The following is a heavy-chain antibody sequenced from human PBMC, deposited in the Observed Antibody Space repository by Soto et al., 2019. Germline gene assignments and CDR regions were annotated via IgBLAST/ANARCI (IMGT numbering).Heavy chain of an antibody. V-gene: IGHV3-23*01. D-gene: IGHD2-2*01. Sequence: WGTLRLSCAASGSTFSSYARSWLRQAPGKGLECVSAINGSGCSTYYADSGKCLATISRANSNHTLHLQMHILSAEDTAEYYCAMYCSMTSGRPYYYHYGMDCWGHGTTVTVSS. J-gene: IGHJ6*02. CDR1: GSTFSSYA. CDR3: AMYCSMTSGRPYYYHYGMDC. CDR2: INGSGCST.